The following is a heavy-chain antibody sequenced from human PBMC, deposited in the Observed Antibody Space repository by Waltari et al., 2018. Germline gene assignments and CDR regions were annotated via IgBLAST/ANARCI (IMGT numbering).Heavy chain of an antibody. V-gene: IGHV3-23*01. CDR1: GLSCRSYA. D-gene: IGHD2-8*01. CDR3: VVQGVPICIGTNCKSPGMDV. CDR2: ISDNGSGT. J-gene: IGHJ6*02. Sequence: EVQLLESGGDFVQPGGSLRLYCAASGLSCRSYAMRWVRQAPGKGLEWVSTISDNGSGTYYPDSVKGRFTISRDNSKSTLYLQMNSLRAEDTAVYHCVVQGVPICIGTNCKSPGMDVWGQGP.